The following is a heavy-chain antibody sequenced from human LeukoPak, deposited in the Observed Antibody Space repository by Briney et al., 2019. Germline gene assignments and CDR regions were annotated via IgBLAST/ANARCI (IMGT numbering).Heavy chain of an antibody. Sequence: PGGSLRLSCAASGFTFSSYGMHWVRQAPGKGLEWVAVISYDGSNKYYADSVKGRFTISRDNSKNTLYLQMNSLRAEDTAVYYCAKVWPDYYDSSGYYFLDAFDIWGQGTMVTVSS. CDR2: ISYDGSNK. J-gene: IGHJ3*02. V-gene: IGHV3-30*18. CDR1: GFTFSSYG. D-gene: IGHD3-22*01. CDR3: AKVWPDYYDSSGYYFLDAFDI.